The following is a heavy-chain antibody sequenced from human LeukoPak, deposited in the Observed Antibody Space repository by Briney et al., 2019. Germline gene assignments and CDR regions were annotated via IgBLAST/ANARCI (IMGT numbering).Heavy chain of an antibody. J-gene: IGHJ6*03. D-gene: IGHD3-3*01. CDR1: GFTFSSYW. Sequence: GGSLRLSCAASGFTFSSYWMSWVRQAPGKGLEWVSAISGSGGSTYYADSVKGRFTISRDNSKNTLYLQMNSLRAEDTAVYYCAKDSGPDDFWSGYFRPDYYYYYMDVWGKGTTVTVSS. V-gene: IGHV3-23*01. CDR2: ISGSGGST. CDR3: AKDSGPDDFWSGYFRPDYYYYYMDV.